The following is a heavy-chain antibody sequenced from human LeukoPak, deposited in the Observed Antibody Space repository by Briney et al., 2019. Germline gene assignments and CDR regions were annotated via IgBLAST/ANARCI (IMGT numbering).Heavy chain of an antibody. V-gene: IGHV3-23*01. D-gene: IGHD3-16*02. CDR2: ISGSGGST. CDR1: GFTFSSYA. J-gene: IGHJ6*02. Sequence: PGGSLRLSCAASGFTFSSYAMSWVRQAPGKGLEWVSAISGSGGSTYYADSVKGRFTISRDNSKNTLYLQMNSLRAEDTAVYYCAKVMYDHVWGSYLYGMDVWGQGTTVTVSS. CDR3: AKVMYDHVWGSYLYGMDV.